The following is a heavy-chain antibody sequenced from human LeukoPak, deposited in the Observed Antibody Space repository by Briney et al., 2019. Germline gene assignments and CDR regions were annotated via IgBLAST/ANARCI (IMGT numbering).Heavy chain of an antibody. J-gene: IGHJ4*02. CDR1: GFTFSNYN. V-gene: IGHV3-48*01. Sequence: GGSLRLPCAASGFTFSNYNLNWVRQAPGKGLEWLSYISRSGSGIYYADSVKGRFTISRDNAKNSLYLQMNSLRAEDTAVYFCARDRRGGYDWTYYFDYWGQGTLVTVSS. D-gene: IGHD5-12*01. CDR3: ARDRRGGYDWTYYFDY. CDR2: ISRSGSGI.